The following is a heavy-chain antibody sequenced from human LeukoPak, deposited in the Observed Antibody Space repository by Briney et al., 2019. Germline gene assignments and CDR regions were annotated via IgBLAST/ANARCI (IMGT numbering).Heavy chain of an antibody. Sequence: ASVTVSCKASGYTFTGYYMHWVRQPPPQGLEWMGWINTNSGCTNYAKKFQGRVTKTRDTSISTAYMELSRLRSDDTAVYYCARDRPMVPSSSSLYYYMDVWGKGTTVTISS. J-gene: IGHJ6*03. CDR1: GYTFTGYY. D-gene: IGHD2-2*01. CDR3: ARDRPMVPSSSSLYYYMDV. V-gene: IGHV1-2*02. CDR2: INTNSGCT.